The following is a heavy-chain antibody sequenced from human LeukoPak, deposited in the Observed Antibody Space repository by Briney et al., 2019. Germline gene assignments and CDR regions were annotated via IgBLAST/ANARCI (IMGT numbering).Heavy chain of an antibody. CDR2: INPNSGGT. CDR1: GYTFTDYY. J-gene: IGHJ4*02. D-gene: IGHD2-15*01. CDR3: ARGYCSGGSCFPVDY. Sequence: ASVKVSCKVSGYTFTDYYMHWVQQAPGKGLEWMGRINPNSGGTNYAQKFQGRVTMTRDTSISTAYMELSRLRSDDTAVYYCARGYCSGGSCFPVDYWGQGTLVTVSS. V-gene: IGHV1-2*06.